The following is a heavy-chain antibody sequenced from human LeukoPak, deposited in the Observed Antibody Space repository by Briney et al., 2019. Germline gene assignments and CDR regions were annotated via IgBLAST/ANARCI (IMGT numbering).Heavy chain of an antibody. J-gene: IGHJ4*02. D-gene: IGHD5-12*01. CDR3: AHVSLGDIVATIMLDY. CDR2: IYWDDDK. Sequence: ESGPTLVNPTQTLTLTCTFSGFSLSTSGVGVGWIRQPPGKALEWLALIYWDDDKRYSPSLKSRLTITKDTSKNQVVLTMTNMDPVDTATYYCAHVSLGDIVATIMLDYWGQGTLVTVSS. CDR1: GFSLSTSGVG. V-gene: IGHV2-5*02.